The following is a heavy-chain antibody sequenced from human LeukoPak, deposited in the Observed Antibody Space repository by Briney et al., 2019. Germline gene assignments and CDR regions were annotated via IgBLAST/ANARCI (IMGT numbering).Heavy chain of an antibody. J-gene: IGHJ4*02. CDR2: IWYDGSNK. CDR3: ARDAPPVY. Sequence: LSLTCAVYGGSFSGYYWSWIRQPPGKGLEWVAVIWYDGSNKYYADSVKGRFTISRDNSKNTLYLQMNSLRAEDTAVYYCARDAPPVYWGQGTLVTVSS. V-gene: IGHV3-33*08. CDR1: GGSFSGYY.